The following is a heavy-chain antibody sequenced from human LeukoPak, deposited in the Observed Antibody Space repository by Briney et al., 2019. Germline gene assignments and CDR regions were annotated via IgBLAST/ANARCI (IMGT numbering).Heavy chain of an antibody. CDR1: GFSLSSNGVG. CDR2: IFWDDNQ. J-gene: IGHJ4*02. CDR3: AHRGMLFGVVITFDY. Sequence: SGPTLVNPTQTLTLTCSFSGFSLSSNGVGVGWIRQPPGKALEWLASIFWDDNQHYNPSLKTRLTITKDTSKNQVVLTMTNMDPVDTATYYCAHRGMLFGVVITFDYWSQGTLVTVSS. V-gene: IGHV2-5*02. D-gene: IGHD3-3*01.